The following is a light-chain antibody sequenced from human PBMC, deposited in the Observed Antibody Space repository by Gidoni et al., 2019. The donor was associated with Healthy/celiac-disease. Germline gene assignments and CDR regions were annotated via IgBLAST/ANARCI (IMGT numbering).Light chain of an antibody. Sequence: DIQMTQSPSARSASVGDRVTITCRASRSISTHLNGSQQKPGKAPKLLIYAASNLHSGVPSRFSGRGSGTDFTLTISSLQPEDFATSYCQQRYNIPLTFGGGTKVEIK. CDR1: RSISTH. CDR2: AAS. CDR3: QQRYNIPLT. V-gene: IGKV1-39*01. J-gene: IGKJ4*01.